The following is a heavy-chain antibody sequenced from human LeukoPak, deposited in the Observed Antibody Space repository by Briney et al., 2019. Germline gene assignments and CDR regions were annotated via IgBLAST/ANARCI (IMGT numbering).Heavy chain of an antibody. D-gene: IGHD3-3*01. CDR3: ARGDYDSSFDP. J-gene: IGHJ5*02. Sequence: SETLSLTCTVSGYSISSGYYWGWIRQPPGKGLEWIGSIYHSGSTYYNPSLKSRVTISVDTSKNQFSLKLSSVTAADTAVYYCARGDYDSSFDPWGQGTLVTVSS. V-gene: IGHV4-38-2*02. CDR2: IYHSGST. CDR1: GYSISSGYY.